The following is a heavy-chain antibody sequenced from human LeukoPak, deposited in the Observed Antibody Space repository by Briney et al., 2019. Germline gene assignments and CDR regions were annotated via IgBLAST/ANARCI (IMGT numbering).Heavy chain of an antibody. Sequence: QSGGSLRLSCAASGFTVSSNYMSWVRQAPGKGLEWVSVIYSGGSTYYADSVKGRFTISRDNSKNTLYLQMNSLRAEDTAVYYCARENMITFGGVIAQNWFDPWGQGTLVTVSS. D-gene: IGHD3-16*02. J-gene: IGHJ5*02. CDR1: GFTVSSNY. CDR3: ARENMITFGGVIAQNWFDP. CDR2: IYSGGST. V-gene: IGHV3-53*01.